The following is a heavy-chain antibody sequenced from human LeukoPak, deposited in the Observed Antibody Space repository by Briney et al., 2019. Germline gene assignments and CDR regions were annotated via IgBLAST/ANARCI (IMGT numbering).Heavy chain of an antibody. D-gene: IGHD6-13*01. CDR1: GFSSSRYG. J-gene: IGHJ4*02. V-gene: IGHV3-48*04. Sequence: GGCLRLSCAGSGFSSSRYGMTWVRQAPGKGREGVSYISGSSGTINYADSVKGRFTISSDNAKNSLYLQMNSLRADDTAVYYCARGLAAAGTRGPYWGQGTLVTVSS. CDR2: ISGSSGTI. CDR3: ARGLAAAGTRGPY.